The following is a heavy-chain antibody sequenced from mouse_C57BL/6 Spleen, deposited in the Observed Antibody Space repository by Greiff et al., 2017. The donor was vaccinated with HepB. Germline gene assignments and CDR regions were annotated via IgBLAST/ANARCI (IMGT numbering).Heavy chain of an antibody. J-gene: IGHJ4*01. CDR1: GYTFTSYW. V-gene: IGHV1-59*01. D-gene: IGHD2-5*01. Sequence: VQLQQPGAELVRPGTSVKLSCKASGYTFTSYWMHWVKQRPGQGLEWIGVIDPSDSYTNYNQKFKGKATLTVDTSSSTAYMQLSSLTSEDSAVYYCARVYYSNYEGAMDYWGQGTSVTVSS. CDR3: ARVYYSNYEGAMDY. CDR2: IDPSDSYT.